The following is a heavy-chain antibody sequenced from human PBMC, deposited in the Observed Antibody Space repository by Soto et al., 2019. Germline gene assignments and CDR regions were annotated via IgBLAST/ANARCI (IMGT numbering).Heavy chain of an antibody. CDR1: GFTFTDYW. CDR2: INSDGSRT. Sequence: LRLSCAASGFTFTDYWTHWVRQAPGKGLVWVSRINSDGSRTSYADSVTGRFTISRDNAKNTLYLQMNSLRVEDTALYYCARETHRGFYFDYWGQGTLVTVSS. V-gene: IGHV3-74*01. CDR3: ARETHRGFYFDY. J-gene: IGHJ4*02.